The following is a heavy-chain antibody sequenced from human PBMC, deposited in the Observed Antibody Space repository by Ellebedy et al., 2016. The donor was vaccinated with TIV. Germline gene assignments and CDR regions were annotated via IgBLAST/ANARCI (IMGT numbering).Heavy chain of an antibody. CDR1: GFTFSDYS. V-gene: IGHV3-33*08. J-gene: IGHJ6*02. CDR3: ARDEMPPPIAAAGDYYYYGMDV. Sequence: PGGSLRLSCAASGFTFSDYSMNWVRQAPGKGLEWVAVIWYDGSNKYYADSVKGRFTISRDNSKNTLYLQMNSLRAEDTAVYYCARDEMPPPIAAAGDYYYYGMDVWGQGTTVTVSS. D-gene: IGHD6-13*01. CDR2: IWYDGSNK.